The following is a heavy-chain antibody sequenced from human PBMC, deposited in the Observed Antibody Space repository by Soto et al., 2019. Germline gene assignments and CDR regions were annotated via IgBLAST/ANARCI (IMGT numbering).Heavy chain of an antibody. CDR3: ATPRSSWDYYFDY. V-gene: IGHV4-39*01. CDR2: IYYSGST. CDR1: GGSISSSSYY. J-gene: IGHJ4*02. D-gene: IGHD6-13*01. Sequence: QLQLQESGPGLVKPSETLSLTCTVSGGSISSSSYYWGWIRQPPGKGLEWIGSIYYSGSTYYNPSLKSRVTLSVDTSKNQFSLKLRSVTAADPAVYYCATPRSSWDYYFDYWGQGTLVTVSS.